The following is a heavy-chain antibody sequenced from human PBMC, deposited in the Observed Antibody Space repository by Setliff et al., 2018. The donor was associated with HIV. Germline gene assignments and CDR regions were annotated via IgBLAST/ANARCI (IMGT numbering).Heavy chain of an antibody. CDR2: IYTSGST. J-gene: IGHJ6*03. D-gene: IGHD5-12*01. CDR3: ARSGYYLGDYYYYYMDV. CDR1: GGSISSYY. Sequence: SETLSLTCTVSGGSISSYYWSWIRQPPGKGLEWIGYIYTSGSTNYNPSLKSRVTISVDTSKNQFSLKLSSVTAADTAVYYCARSGYYLGDYYYYYMDVWDKGTTVTVSS. V-gene: IGHV4-4*08.